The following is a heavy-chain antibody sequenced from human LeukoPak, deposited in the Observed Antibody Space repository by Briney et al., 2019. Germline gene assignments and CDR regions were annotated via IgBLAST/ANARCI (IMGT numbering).Heavy chain of an antibody. CDR1: GGSISSYY. V-gene: IGHV4-4*07. Sequence: SETLSLTCTVSGGSISSYYWSWIRQPAGKGLEWIGRIYTSGSTNYNPSLKSRVTMSVDTSKNQFSLKLSSVTAADTAVYYCARGMAPPGYYYYMDVWGKGTTVTVSS. CDR2: IYTSGST. CDR3: ARGMAPPGYYYYMDV. J-gene: IGHJ6*03. D-gene: IGHD5-24*01.